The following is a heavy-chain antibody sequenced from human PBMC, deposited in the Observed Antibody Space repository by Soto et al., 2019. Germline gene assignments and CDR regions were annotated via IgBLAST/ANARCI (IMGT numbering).Heavy chain of an antibody. CDR1: GFTFSSYG. V-gene: IGHV3-30*19. CDR3: ARDGRDTMIVVVPFDY. J-gene: IGHJ4*02. Sequence: WGSLRLSCAASGFTFSSYGMHWVRQAPGKGLEGVAVIWYDGSNKYYADSVKGRFTISRDNSKNTLYLQMNSLRAEDTAVYYCARDGRDTMIVVVPFDYWGQGTLVTVS. D-gene: IGHD3-22*01. CDR2: IWYDGSNK.